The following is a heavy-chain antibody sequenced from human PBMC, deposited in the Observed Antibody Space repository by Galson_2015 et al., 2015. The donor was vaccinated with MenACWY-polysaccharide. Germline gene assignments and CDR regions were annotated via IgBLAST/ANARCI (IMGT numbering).Heavy chain of an antibody. CDR1: GFAFNSHS. Sequence: SLRLSCAASGFAFNSHSMSWVRQAPEKGLEWVATIKHDGSVRYYVDSLKGRFTISRDNAKNSLYLQMNSLGTEDTAIYYCARDIMDVWGKGTLVTVSS. CDR2: IKHDGSVR. CDR3: ARDIMDV. J-gene: IGHJ6*04. V-gene: IGHV3-7*01.